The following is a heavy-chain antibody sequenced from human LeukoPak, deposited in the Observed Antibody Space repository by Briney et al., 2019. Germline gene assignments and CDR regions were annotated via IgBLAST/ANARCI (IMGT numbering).Heavy chain of an antibody. V-gene: IGHV3-66*01. D-gene: IGHD6-19*01. CDR2: IYSGGST. J-gene: IGHJ4*02. Sequence: GGSLRLSCAASGFTVSSNYMSWVRQAPGKGLEWVSVIYSGGSTYYADSVKGRFTISRDNSKNTLYLQMNSLRAEDTAVYYCARELEGAVAALTSYYFDYWGQGTLVTVSS. CDR3: ARELEGAVAALTSYYFDY. CDR1: GFTVSSNY.